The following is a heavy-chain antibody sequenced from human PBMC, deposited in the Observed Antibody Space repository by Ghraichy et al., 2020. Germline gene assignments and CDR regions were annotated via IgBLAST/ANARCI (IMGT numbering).Heavy chain of an antibody. CDR1: GFIFSSYE. CDR3: AREHGDYEIDY. Sequence: GSLRLSCAASGFIFSSYEMNWVRQAPGKGLEWVSYISSSGSTIYYADSVKGRFTISRDNAKNSLYLQMNSLRAEDTTVYYCAREHGDYEIDYWGQGTLVTVSS. J-gene: IGHJ4*02. CDR2: ISSSGSTI. D-gene: IGHD4-17*01. V-gene: IGHV3-48*03.